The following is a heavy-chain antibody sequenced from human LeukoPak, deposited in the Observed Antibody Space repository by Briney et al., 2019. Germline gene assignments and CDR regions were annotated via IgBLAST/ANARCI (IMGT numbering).Heavy chain of an antibody. CDR3: ARAHGSGSTNYYYYMDV. CDR1: GYSISSGYY. Sequence: PSETLSLTCTVSGYSISSGYYWGWIRQPPGKGLEWIGSIYYSGSTYYNPSLKSRVTISVDTSKNQFSLKLSSVTAADTAVYYCARAHGSGSTNYYYYMDVWGKGTTVTVSS. CDR2: IYYSGST. J-gene: IGHJ6*03. V-gene: IGHV4-38-2*02. D-gene: IGHD3-10*01.